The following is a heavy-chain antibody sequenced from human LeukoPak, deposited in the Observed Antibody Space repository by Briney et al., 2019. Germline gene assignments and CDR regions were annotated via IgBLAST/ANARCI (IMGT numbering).Heavy chain of an antibody. Sequence: PSETLSLTRTVSGGSISSGDYYWSWIRQPPGKGLEWIGYIYYSGSTYYNPSLKSRVTISVDTSKNQFSLKLSSVTAADTAVYYCARDIVVVVAATHDAFDIWGQGTMVTVSS. CDR3: ARDIVVVVAATHDAFDI. D-gene: IGHD2-15*01. CDR2: IYYSGST. J-gene: IGHJ3*02. V-gene: IGHV4-30-4*01. CDR1: GGSISSGDYY.